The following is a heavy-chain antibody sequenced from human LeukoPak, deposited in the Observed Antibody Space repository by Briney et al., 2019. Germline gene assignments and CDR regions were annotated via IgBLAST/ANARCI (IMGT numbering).Heavy chain of an antibody. CDR3: ARDVKQWLAYYFDY. J-gene: IGHJ4*01. D-gene: IGHD6-19*01. CDR1: GFTFSSYS. V-gene: IGHV3-48*04. Sequence: GGSLRLSCAASGFTFSSYSMNWVRQAPGKGLEWVSYISSSSSTIYYADSVKGRFTISRDNAKNSLYLQMNSLRAEDTALYYCARDVKQWLAYYFDYWGQGTLVTVSP. CDR2: ISSSSSTI.